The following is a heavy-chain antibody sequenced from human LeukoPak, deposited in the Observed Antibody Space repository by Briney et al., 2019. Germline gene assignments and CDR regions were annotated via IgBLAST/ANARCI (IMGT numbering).Heavy chain of an antibody. CDR1: GFTFSSYT. V-gene: IGHV3-21*01. Sequence: GGSLRLSCAASGFTFSSYTMNWVRQAPGKGLEWVSSISSSSSYIYYADSVKGRFTISRDNAKSSLYLQMNSLRAEDTAVYYCAKENSYPYYYMDVWGKGTTVTVSS. D-gene: IGHD5-18*01. CDR2: ISSSSSYI. J-gene: IGHJ6*03. CDR3: AKENSYPYYYMDV.